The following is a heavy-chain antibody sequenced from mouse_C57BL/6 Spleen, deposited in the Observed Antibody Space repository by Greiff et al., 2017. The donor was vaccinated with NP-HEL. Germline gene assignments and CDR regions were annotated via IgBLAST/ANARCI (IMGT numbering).Heavy chain of an antibody. CDR3: AREGKGAMDY. Sequence: EVQLQQSGPELVKPGASVKISCKASGYSFTGYYMNWVKQSPEKSLEWIGEITPRTGGTTHNQKFKAKATLTVDKSSSNAYRQLKSLTSEDSAVYYFAREGKGAMDYWGQGTSVTVSS. D-gene: IGHD2-1*01. CDR1: GYSFTGYY. V-gene: IGHV1-42*01. J-gene: IGHJ4*01. CDR2: ITPRTGGT.